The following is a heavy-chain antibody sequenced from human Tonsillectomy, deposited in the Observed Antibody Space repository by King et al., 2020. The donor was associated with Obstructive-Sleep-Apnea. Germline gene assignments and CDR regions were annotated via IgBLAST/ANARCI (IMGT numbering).Heavy chain of an antibody. CDR3: AGTFSPLAVPDSSLWEHFFCYALDV. Sequence: VQLVQSGAEVRKPGSSVRVSCQASGGTFTNYGITWVRQAPGQGLEWMGGIMPVANVVKLAQKFQDRVTITADRSTSTAYMELGSLTKEDTAVYYCAGTFSPLAVPDSSLWEHFFCYALDVWGQGTTVTVSS. V-gene: IGHV1-69*04. D-gene: IGHD1-26*01. CDR2: IMPVANVV. CDR1: GGTFTNYG. J-gene: IGHJ6*02.